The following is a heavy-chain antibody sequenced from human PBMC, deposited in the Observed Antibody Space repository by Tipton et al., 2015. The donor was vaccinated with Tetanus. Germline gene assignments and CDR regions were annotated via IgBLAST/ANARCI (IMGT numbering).Heavy chain of an antibody. CDR2: IYPGDSDT. D-gene: IGHD2-8*01. J-gene: IGHJ4*02. CDR1: GYIFNNYW. CDR3: ARAHCTDGVCNFDF. V-gene: IGHV5-51*01. Sequence: QLVQSGGEVKKPGESLKISCKGSGYIFNNYWIGWVRQKPGKGLEGIGIIYPGDSDTRYSPSCQGQVTISVDKSINTAYLQWSSLKASDTSMFYCARAHCTDGVCNFDFWGQGALVTVAS.